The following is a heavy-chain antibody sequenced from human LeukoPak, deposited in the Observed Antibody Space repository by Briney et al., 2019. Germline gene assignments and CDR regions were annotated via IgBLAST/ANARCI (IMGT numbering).Heavy chain of an antibody. CDR3: ARLTLLGYCSGGSCFPGAFDI. V-gene: IGHV4-39*01. J-gene: IGHJ3*02. CDR2: IYYSGST. Sequence: SETLSLTCTVSGGSISSSSYYWGWIRQPPGKGLEWIGSIYYSGSTYYNPSLKSRVTISVGTSKNQFSLKLSSVTAADTAVYYCARLTLLGYCSGGSCFPGAFDIWGQGTMVTVSS. CDR1: GGSISSSSYY. D-gene: IGHD2-15*01.